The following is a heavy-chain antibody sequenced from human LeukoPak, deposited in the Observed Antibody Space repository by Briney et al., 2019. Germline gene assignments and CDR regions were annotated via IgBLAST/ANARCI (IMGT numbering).Heavy chain of an antibody. CDR3: AGASFSSPGNFDY. CDR2: VYHTGST. CDR1: GGSISTHY. J-gene: IGHJ4*02. Sequence: PSETLSLTCIVSGGSISTHYWSWIRQPPGKGLEWIGYVYHTGSTKYNPSLDSRITISVYTSKNQFSLNLNSLTAADTAVYYCAGASFSSPGNFDYWGQGTLVAVSS. V-gene: IGHV4-59*11. D-gene: IGHD2/OR15-2a*01.